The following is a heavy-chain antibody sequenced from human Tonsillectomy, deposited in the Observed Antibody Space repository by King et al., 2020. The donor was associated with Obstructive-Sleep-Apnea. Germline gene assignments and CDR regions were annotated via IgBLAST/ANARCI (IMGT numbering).Heavy chain of an antibody. Sequence: QLQESGPGLVKPSETLSLTCNVSGGSISSYFWSWIRQPPGKGLEWIGDISYSGTTKYNPILNSRVTISVDTSKNQFSLKLSSVTAADTAVYSCATHELELRPFDYWGQGALVTVSS. CDR2: ISYSGTT. CDR1: GGSISSYF. V-gene: IGHV4-59*08. D-gene: IGHD1-7*01. J-gene: IGHJ4*02. CDR3: ATHELELRPFDY.